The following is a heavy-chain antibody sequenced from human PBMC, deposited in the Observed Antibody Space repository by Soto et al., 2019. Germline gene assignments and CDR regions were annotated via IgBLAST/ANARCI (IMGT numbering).Heavy chain of an antibody. Sequence: SETLSLTRAVYGWVLSRYYWRWIRPPPGEGVEWIGEINHSGSTNYNPSLKSRVTISVDTSKNQFSLKLSSVTAADTAVYYCARGGSYCSGGSCTQSLGRYFDYWGQGTLVTVSS. CDR2: INHSGST. J-gene: IGHJ4*02. CDR1: GWVLSRYY. D-gene: IGHD2-15*01. V-gene: IGHV4-34*01. CDR3: ARGGSYCSGGSCTQSLGRYFDY.